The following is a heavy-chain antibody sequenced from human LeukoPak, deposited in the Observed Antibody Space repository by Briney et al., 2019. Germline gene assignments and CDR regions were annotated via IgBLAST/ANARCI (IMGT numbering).Heavy chain of an antibody. V-gene: IGHV7-4-1*02. Sequence: GASVKVSCKASGYRFTNYAMNWVRQAPGQGLEWMGWINTNTGNPTYAQGFTGRFVFSLDTSVSTAYLQISSLKADDTAVYYCARNNADGEGRFGYWGQGTPVTVSS. J-gene: IGHJ4*02. CDR2: INTNTGNP. CDR3: ARNNADGEGRFGY. CDR1: GYRFTNYA. D-gene: IGHD3-10*01.